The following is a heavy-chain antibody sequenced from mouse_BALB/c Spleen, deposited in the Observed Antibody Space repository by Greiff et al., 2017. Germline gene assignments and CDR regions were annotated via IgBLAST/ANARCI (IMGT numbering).Heavy chain of an antibody. D-gene: IGHD2-1*01. CDR3: TRDRDGNSPDY. CDR1: GFTFSSYT. Sequence: EVMLVESGGGLVKPGGSLKLSCAASGFTFSSYTMSWVRQTPEKRLEWVATISSGGSYTYYPDSVKGRFTISRDNAKNTLYLQMSSLKSEDTAMYYCTRDRDGNSPDYWGQGTTLTVSS. V-gene: IGHV5-6-4*01. CDR2: ISSGGSYT. J-gene: IGHJ2*01.